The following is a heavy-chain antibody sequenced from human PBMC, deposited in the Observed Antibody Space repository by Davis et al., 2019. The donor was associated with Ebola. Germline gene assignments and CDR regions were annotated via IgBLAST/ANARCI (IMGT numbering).Heavy chain of an antibody. V-gene: IGHV3-30*18. J-gene: IGHJ4*02. CDR1: GFTFSSYG. CDR3: AKDSGSWDFDY. CDR2: ISYDGSNK. Sequence: GESLKISCAASGFTFSSYGMHWVRQAPGKGLEWVAVISYDGSNKYYADSVKGRFTISRDNSKNTLYLQMDSLSAEDTAVYYCAKDSGSWDFDYWGQGTLVTVSS. D-gene: IGHD1-26*01.